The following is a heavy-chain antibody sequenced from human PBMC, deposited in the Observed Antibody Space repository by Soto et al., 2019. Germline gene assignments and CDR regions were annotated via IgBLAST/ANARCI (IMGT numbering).Heavy chain of an antibody. CDR2: INHSGST. D-gene: IGHD2-15*01. CDR3: ARGPFTPIVVVAATRPNWFDP. CDR1: GGSFSGYY. V-gene: IGHV4-34*01. J-gene: IGHJ5*02. Sequence: LSLTCVVYGGSFSGYYWSWIRQSPGKGLEWIGEINHSGSTNYNPSLKSRVTISVDTSKNQFSLKLSSVTAADTAVYYCARGPFTPIVVVAATRPNWFDPWGRGTLVTVSS.